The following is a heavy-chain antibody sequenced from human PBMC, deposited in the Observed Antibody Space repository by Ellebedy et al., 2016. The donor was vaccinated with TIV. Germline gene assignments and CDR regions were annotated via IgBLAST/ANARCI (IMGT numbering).Heavy chain of an antibody. CDR3: ARDKYGYGNFDF. CDR2: LSSDGGGE. J-gene: IGHJ4*02. V-gene: IGHV3-30*03. D-gene: IGHD5-18*01. Sequence: GGSLRLSCSASGFTFRSYGLHWVRQAPGKGLEWVALLSSDGGGEYYGDSVRGRFTISRDNSKNTLYLHMNGLRAEDTAFYYCARDKYGYGNFDFWGQGTLVTVSS. CDR1: GFTFRSYG.